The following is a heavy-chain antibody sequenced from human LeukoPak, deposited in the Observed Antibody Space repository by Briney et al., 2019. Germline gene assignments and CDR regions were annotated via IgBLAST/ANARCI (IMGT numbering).Heavy chain of an antibody. CDR1: GFSFSSHA. J-gene: IGHJ4*02. CDR3: ANEIRPNDY. CDR2: ISISGDDT. D-gene: IGHD4-17*01. Sequence: PGGSLRLSCETSGFSFSSHAMTWVRQAPGKGLEWLSAISISGDDTYYADSVKGRFTISRDNSKNTLYLQMNSLSADDTAMYYCANEIRPNDYWGQGTLVTVSS. V-gene: IGHV3-23*01.